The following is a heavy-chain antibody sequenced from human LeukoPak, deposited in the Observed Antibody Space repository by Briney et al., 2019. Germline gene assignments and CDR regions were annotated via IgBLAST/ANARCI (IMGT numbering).Heavy chain of an antibody. J-gene: IGHJ4*02. CDR3: ARDLVDGVGAPGAY. CDR1: GYTFTNYG. V-gene: IGHV1-18*01. Sequence: ASVKVSCXASGYTFTNYGITWMRQAPGQGLEWMAWINTYNGNTNYAQKLQGRVTITTDTSTSTAYMELRSLRSDDTAVFYCARDLVDGVGAPGAYWGQGALVTVSS. D-gene: IGHD1-26*01. CDR2: INTYNGNT.